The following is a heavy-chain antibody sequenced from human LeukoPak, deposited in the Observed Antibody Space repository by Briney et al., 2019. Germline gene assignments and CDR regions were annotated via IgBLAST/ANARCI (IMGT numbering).Heavy chain of an antibody. CDR2: ISWNSGSI. J-gene: IGHJ4*02. V-gene: IGHV3-9*01. CDR1: GFTFDDYA. Sequence: GGSLRLSCAASGFTFDDYAMHWVRQAPGKGLEWVSGISWNSGSISYADSVKGRFTISRDNAKNSLYLQMNSLRAEDTALYYCAKDSWGYSYGQFDYWGQGTLVTVSS. CDR3: AKDSWGYSYGQFDY. D-gene: IGHD5-18*01.